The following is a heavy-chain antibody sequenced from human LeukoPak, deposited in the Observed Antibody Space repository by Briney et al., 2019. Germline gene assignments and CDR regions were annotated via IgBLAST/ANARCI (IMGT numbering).Heavy chain of an antibody. Sequence: GGSLRLSCAASGFTFSSYGMHWVRQAPGKGLEWVAVIWYDGSNKYYADSVKGRFTISRDNSKNTLYLQMNSLRAEDTAVYYCARDIPSYCTNGVCYETDYWGQGTLVTVSS. D-gene: IGHD2-8*01. CDR2: IWYDGSNK. J-gene: IGHJ4*02. CDR1: GFTFSSYG. V-gene: IGHV3-33*01. CDR3: ARDIPSYCTNGVCYETDY.